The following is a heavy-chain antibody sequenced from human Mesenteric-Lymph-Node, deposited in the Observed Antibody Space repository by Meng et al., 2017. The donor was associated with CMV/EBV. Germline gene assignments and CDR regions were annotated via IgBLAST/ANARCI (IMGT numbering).Heavy chain of an antibody. V-gene: IGHV4-39*01. J-gene: IGHJ5*02. D-gene: IGHD3-22*01. CDR1: GGSISSSSYY. CDR2: IYYSGST. CDR3: ARPSYDSSGRDNWFDP. Sequence: GSLRLSCTVSGGSISSSSYYWGWIRQPPGKGLEWIGSIYYSGSTYYNPSLKSRVTISVDTSKNQFSLKLSSMTAADTAVYYCARPSYDSSGRDNWFDPWGQGTLVTVSS.